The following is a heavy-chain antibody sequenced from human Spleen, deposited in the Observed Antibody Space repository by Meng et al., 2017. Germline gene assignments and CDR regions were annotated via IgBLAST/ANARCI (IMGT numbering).Heavy chain of an antibody. CDR3: ARGRNRTSEFDL. Sequence: QVQLVQTGAEVKKPGASVKVSCKASGYTFTSFDINWVRQATGQGLEWLGWINPNSGNTGYAQKFQGRVTVTRDTSISTAYMEVNSLRSEDTAVYYCARGRNRTSEFDLWGQGTLVTVSS. J-gene: IGHJ5*02. CDR1: GYTFTSFD. V-gene: IGHV1-8*01. D-gene: IGHD1-14*01. CDR2: INPNSGNT.